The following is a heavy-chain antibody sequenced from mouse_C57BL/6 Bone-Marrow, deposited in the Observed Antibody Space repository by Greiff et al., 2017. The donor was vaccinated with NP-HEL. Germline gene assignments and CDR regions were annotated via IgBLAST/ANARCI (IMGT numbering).Heavy chain of an antibody. CDR2: INPNSGST. Sequence: VQLQQPGAELVKPGASVKLSCKASGYTFTSYWMHWVKQRPGQGLEWIGMINPNSGSTNYNEKFKSKATLTVDKSSSTAYMQLSSLTSEDSAVYDCARDGYYYFDYWGQGTTLTVSS. V-gene: IGHV1-64*01. J-gene: IGHJ2*01. D-gene: IGHD2-3*01. CDR1: GYTFTSYW. CDR3: ARDGYYYFDY.